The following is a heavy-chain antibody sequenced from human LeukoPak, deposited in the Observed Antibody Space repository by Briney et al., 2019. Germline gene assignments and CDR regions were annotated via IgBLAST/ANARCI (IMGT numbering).Heavy chain of an antibody. V-gene: IGHV4-39*07. D-gene: IGHD4-17*01. J-gene: IGHJ3*02. CDR1: GGSISSSSYY. Sequence: PSETLSLTCTVSGGSISSSSYYWGWIRQPPGKGLEWIGSIYYSGSTYYNPSLKSRVTISVDTSKNQFSLKLSSVTAADTAVYYCARAYGDYGAFDIWGQGTMVTVSS. CDR2: IYYSGST. CDR3: ARAYGDYGAFDI.